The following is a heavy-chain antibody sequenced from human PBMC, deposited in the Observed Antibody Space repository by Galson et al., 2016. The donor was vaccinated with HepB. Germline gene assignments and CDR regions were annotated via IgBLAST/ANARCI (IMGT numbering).Heavy chain of an antibody. D-gene: IGHD6-13*01. J-gene: IGHJ6*02. CDR1: GFTFNRYT. V-gene: IGHV3-21*01. CDR3: ARAPIEVDGMRHYYYGMDV. CDR2: ISSSSSYI. Sequence: SLRLSCAASGFTFNRYTMNWVRQAPGKGLEWVAYISSSSSYIYYAGSAKGRFTISRDNAKKSLYLQMNSLRAEDTAVYYCARAPIEVDGMRHYYYGMDVWGQGTTVTVSS.